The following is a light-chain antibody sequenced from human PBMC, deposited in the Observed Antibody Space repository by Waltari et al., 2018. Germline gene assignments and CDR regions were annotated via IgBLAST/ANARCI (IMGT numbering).Light chain of an antibody. V-gene: IGKV1-39*01. Sequence: DIQVTQSPSSLSASAGDRITIACRASQTIHRYLNWYQQKSGKPPKLLIYAASTLQSGVPSRFSGSGSGADFTLTISNLQPEDFATYYCQQTFTNLLTFGGGTKVEIK. J-gene: IGKJ4*01. CDR2: AAS. CDR3: QQTFTNLLT. CDR1: QTIHRY.